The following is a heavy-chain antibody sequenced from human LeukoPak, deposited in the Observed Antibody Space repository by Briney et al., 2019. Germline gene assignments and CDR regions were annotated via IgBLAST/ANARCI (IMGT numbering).Heavy chain of an antibody. Sequence: ASVKVSCKASGYTFTIYGISWVRQAPGQGLEWMGWISPNNGDTKYAQKLQGRVTMTTDTYTNTAYMELRSLTSDDTAVYFCARDGGREVATITPNWFDPWGQGTLVTVSS. CDR1: GYTFTIYG. CDR3: ARDGGREVATITPNWFDP. V-gene: IGHV1-18*01. CDR2: ISPNNGDT. J-gene: IGHJ5*02. D-gene: IGHD5-24*01.